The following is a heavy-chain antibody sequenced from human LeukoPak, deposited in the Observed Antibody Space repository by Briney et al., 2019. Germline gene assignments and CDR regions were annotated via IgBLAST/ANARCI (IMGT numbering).Heavy chain of an antibody. D-gene: IGHD3-3*01. CDR2: IRHDGSIK. CDR3: AKLLFWSGYNDAFDI. CDR1: GFTFSSYA. Sequence: GGSLRLSCAASGFTFSSYAMHWVRRAPGKGLEWVAFIRHDGSIKYYADSVKGRFSISRDNSKKTLYLQMNSLRPEDTAVYSCAKLLFWSGYNDAFDIWGQGTKVIVSS. J-gene: IGHJ3*02. V-gene: IGHV3-30*02.